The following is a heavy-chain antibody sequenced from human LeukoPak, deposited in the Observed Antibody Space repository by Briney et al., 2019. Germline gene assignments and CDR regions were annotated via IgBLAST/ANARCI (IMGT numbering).Heavy chain of an antibody. Sequence: PSETLSLTCAVYGGSFSDYSWTWIRQPPGKGLEWIGEINHSGSTNYNPSLKSRVTISVDMSKNQFSLRLSSVTAADTALYYCARWEESDAFDIWGQGTMVTVSS. CDR1: GGSFSDYS. D-gene: IGHD1-26*01. CDR3: ARWEESDAFDI. J-gene: IGHJ3*02. CDR2: INHSGST. V-gene: IGHV4-34*01.